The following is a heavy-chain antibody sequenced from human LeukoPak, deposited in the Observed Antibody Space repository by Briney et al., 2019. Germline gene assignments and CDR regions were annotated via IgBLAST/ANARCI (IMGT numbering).Heavy chain of an antibody. D-gene: IGHD1-26*01. CDR2: IYYSGST. Sequence: PSETLSLTCTVSGGSISSSSYYWGWIRQPPGKGLEWIGSIYYSGSTYHNSSLKSRVTISIDTSKNQVSLNLTSMTAADTAVYYCAKSGGYGLIDYWGQGTLVTVSS. CDR3: AKSGGYGLIDY. J-gene: IGHJ4*01. V-gene: IGHV4-39*01. CDR1: GGSISSSSYY.